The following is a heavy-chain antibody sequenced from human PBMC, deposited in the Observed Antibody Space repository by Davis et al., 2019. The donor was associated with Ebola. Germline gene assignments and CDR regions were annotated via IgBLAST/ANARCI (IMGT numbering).Heavy chain of an antibody. V-gene: IGHV4-34*01. Sequence: PSGTLSLTCTVSGGSISSYYWSWIRQPPGKGLEWIGEINHSGSTNYNPSLKSRVTISVDTSKNQFSLKLSSVTAADTAVYYCARGFRAPIVGATFDYWGQGTLVTVSS. CDR3: ARGFRAPIVGATFDY. CDR2: INHSGST. D-gene: IGHD1-26*01. J-gene: IGHJ4*02. CDR1: GGSISSYY.